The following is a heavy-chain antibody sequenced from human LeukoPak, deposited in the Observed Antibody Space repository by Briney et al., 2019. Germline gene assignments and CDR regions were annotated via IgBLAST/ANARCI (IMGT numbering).Heavy chain of an antibody. CDR2: IKGDGSAT. J-gene: IGHJ5*02. CDR1: GFTFSTYW. Sequence: PGGSLRLSCAASGFTFSTYWMTWVRQAPGKGPEWVANIKGDGSATYYVDSVKGRFTISRDNAKKALYLQLNGLRAEDTAVYYCARGSPGYLAYDAWGQGTLVTVSS. V-gene: IGHV3-7*04. CDR3: ARGSPGYLAYDA. D-gene: IGHD1-1*01.